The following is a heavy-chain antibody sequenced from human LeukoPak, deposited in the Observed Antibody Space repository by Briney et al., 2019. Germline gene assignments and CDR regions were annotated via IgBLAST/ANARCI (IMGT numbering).Heavy chain of an antibody. J-gene: IGHJ4*02. Sequence: GGSLRLSCAASGFTFSSYWMSWVRQAPGKGLEWVANIKQDGSEKYYVDSVKGRFTISRDNAKNSLYLQMNSLRAEDTAVYYCARDLDSSSPPFDYWGQGTLVTVSS. V-gene: IGHV3-7*01. CDR3: ARDLDSSSPPFDY. CDR1: GFTFSSYW. D-gene: IGHD6-13*01. CDR2: IKQDGSEK.